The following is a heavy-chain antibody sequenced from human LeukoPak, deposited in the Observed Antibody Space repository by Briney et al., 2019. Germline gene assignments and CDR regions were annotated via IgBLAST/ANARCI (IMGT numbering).Heavy chain of an antibody. CDR3: TTDRRVRIAAADFGY. CDR1: GFTFSSYS. J-gene: IGHJ4*02. CDR2: ISSSSSYI. D-gene: IGHD6-13*01. Sequence: GGSLRLSCAASGFTFSSYSMNWVRQAPGKGLEWVSSISSSSSYIYYADSVKGRFTISRDNSKNTLYLQMNSLKTEDTAVYYCTTDRRVRIAAADFGYWGQGTLVTVSS. V-gene: IGHV3-21*03.